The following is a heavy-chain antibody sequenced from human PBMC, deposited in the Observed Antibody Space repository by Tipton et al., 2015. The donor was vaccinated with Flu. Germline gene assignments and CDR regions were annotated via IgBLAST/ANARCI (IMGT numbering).Heavy chain of an antibody. J-gene: IGHJ5*02. CDR2: FYNNGST. CDR3: AREGDDYSRGWYAS. CDR1: GASISSSY. D-gene: IGHD6-19*01. Sequence: TLSLTCTVSGASISSSYWSWIRQPAGKGLEWVGHFYNNGSTRYNPSLKNRCTMSADTSRSQFSLKVTSVTAADTAVYFCAREGDDYSRGWYASWGQGILVTVSS. V-gene: IGHV4-4*07.